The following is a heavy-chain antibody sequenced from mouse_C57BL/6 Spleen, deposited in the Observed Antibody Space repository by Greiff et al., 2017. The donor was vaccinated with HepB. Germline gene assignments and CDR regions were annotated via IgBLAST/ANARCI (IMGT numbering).Heavy chain of an antibody. D-gene: IGHD1-1*01. J-gene: IGHJ1*03. Sequence: VQLQQPGAELVKPGASVKLSCKASGYTFTSYWMHWVKQRPGQGLEWIGMIHPNSGSTNYNEKFKSKATLTVDKSSSTAYMQLSSLTSEDSAVYYCARPSYYYGSGYFDVWGTGTTVTVSS. CDR3: ARPSYYYGSGYFDV. V-gene: IGHV1-64*01. CDR1: GYTFTSYW. CDR2: IHPNSGST.